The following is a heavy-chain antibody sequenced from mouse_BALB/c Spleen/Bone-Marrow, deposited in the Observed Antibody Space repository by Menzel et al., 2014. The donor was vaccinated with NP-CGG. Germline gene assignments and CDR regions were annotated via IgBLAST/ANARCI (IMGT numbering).Heavy chain of an antibody. V-gene: IGHV4-1*02. CDR2: INPDSSPI. D-gene: IGHD1-2*01. CDR3: ARPHYYGSNAMDY. Sequence: EVMLVESGGGLVQPGGSLKLSCAASGFDFSRYWMSWVRQAPGKGLEWIGEINPDSSPINYTPSLKDRFIISRDSAKNTLYLQMRKVRSEDTALYYCARPHYYGSNAMDYWGQGTSVTVSS. CDR1: GFDFSRYW. J-gene: IGHJ4*01.